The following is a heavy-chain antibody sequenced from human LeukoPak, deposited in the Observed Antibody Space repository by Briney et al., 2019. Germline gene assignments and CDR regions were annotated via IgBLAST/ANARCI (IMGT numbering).Heavy chain of an antibody. D-gene: IGHD3-3*01. Sequence: SETLSLTCAVYGGSFSGYYWSWIRQPPGKGLEWIGEINHSGSTNYSPSLKSRVTISVDTSKNQFSLKLSSVTAADTAVYYCARLAYYDFWSGYYRWGQGTLVTVSS. V-gene: IGHV4-34*01. CDR1: GGSFSGYY. J-gene: IGHJ4*02. CDR3: ARLAYYDFWSGYYR. CDR2: INHSGST.